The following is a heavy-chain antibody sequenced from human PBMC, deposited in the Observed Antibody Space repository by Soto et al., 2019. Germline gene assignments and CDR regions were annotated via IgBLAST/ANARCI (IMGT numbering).Heavy chain of an antibody. CDR1: GYTFTSYD. D-gene: IGHD3-3*01. J-gene: IGHJ6*02. V-gene: IGHV1-18*01. CDR3: ARDAAGITIFGVVIQGYYYGMDV. Sequence: ASVKVSCKASGYTFTSYDITWVRQAPGQGLEWMGWISTDNGNTNYAQKLQGRATMTTDTSTSTAYMELRSLRSDDTAVYYCARDAAGITIFGVVIQGYYYGMDVWGQGTTVTVSS. CDR2: ISTDNGNT.